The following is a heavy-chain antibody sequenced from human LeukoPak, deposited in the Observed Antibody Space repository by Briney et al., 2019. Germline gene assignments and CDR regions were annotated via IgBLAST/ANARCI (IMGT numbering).Heavy chain of an antibody. J-gene: IGHJ4*02. V-gene: IGHV5-51*01. CDR2: IYPGDSDT. Sequence: GESLKISCKGSGYRFASYWIAWVRQMPGKGLEWMGIIYPGDSDTRYSPSFQGQVTISADKSISTAYLQWSSLKASDTAMYYCARSVVTRRFYDYWGQGTLVTVSS. CDR3: ARSVVTRRFYDY. D-gene: IGHD4-23*01. CDR1: GYRFASYW.